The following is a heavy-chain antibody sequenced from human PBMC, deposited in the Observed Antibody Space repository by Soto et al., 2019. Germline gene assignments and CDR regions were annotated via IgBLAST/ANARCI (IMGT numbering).Heavy chain of an antibody. CDR1: GRTFSSYA. CDR3: AKHFTPFDY. CDR2: ISGSGGST. V-gene: IGHV3-23*01. J-gene: IGHJ4*02. Sequence: PVGSLRLCSEDSGRTFSSYAMSWVRQSPGKGLEWVSAISGSGGSTYYADSVKGRFTISRDNSKNTLYLQMNSLRAEDTAVYYCAKHFTPFDYWGPGTLLT.